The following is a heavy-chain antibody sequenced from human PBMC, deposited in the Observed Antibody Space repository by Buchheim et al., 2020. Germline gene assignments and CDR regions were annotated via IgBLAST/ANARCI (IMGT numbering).Heavy chain of an antibody. J-gene: IGHJ4*02. D-gene: IGHD1-26*01. V-gene: IGHV3-33*01. Sequence: QVQLVQYGGGVVQPGRSLRLSCEASGYTFSSHGMQWVRQAPGKGLEWVAVIWADEVTKYYADSVKGRFTISRDISKSTLFLEMNILRGEDTAVYYCARDPQGGYFDYWGQG. CDR3: ARDPQGGYFDY. CDR1: GYTFSSHG. CDR2: IWADEVTK.